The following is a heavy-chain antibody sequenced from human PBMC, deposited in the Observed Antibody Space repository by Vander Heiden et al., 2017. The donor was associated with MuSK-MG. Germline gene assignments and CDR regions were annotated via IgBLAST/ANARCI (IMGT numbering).Heavy chain of an antibody. V-gene: IGHV1-2*02. CDR2: VNPKSGGT. CDR3: TREGWTGGFDV. D-gene: IGHD3-10*01. CDR1: GYTFTDYY. J-gene: IGHJ6*02. Sequence: QEQLVQSGAEVKKPGAAVKVSCEASGYTFTDYYIHWIRQAPGQGLEWMGWVNPKSGGTTYSQKFQGRVTMTGDTSTGIAYMDLNGLRSDDTAVYYCTREGWTGGFDVWGQGTTVIVSS.